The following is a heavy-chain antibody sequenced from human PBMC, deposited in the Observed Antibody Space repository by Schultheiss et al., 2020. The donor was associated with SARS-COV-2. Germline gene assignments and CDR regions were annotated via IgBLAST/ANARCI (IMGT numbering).Heavy chain of an antibody. CDR3: ARDCVSSGYPNDAFDI. Sequence: GESLKISCAASGFTFSNAWMSWVRQAPGKGLEWVGRIKSKTDGGTTDYAAPVKGRFTISRDDSKNTLYLQMNSLRAEDTAVYYCARDCVSSGYPNDAFDIWGQGTMVTVSS. D-gene: IGHD3-22*01. CDR2: IKSKTDGGTT. V-gene: IGHV3-15*01. J-gene: IGHJ3*02. CDR1: GFTFSNAW.